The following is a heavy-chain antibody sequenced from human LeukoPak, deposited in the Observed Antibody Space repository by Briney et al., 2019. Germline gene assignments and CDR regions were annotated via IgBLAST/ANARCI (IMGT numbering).Heavy chain of an antibody. CDR3: ARGDAFSGDH. CDR1: GFSFTNFW. CDR2: IHPEGNEK. J-gene: IGHJ4*02. Sequence: GGSLRLSCAVSGFSFTNFWMSWVRQAPGRGPEWVANIHPEGNEKYHVESVKGRFTISRDNTKNLLFLQMNGLRVEDTAVYYCARGDAFSGDHWGQGTLVTVSS. V-gene: IGHV3-7*04.